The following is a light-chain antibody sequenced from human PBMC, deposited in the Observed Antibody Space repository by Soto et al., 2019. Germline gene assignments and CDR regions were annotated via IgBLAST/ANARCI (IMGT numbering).Light chain of an antibody. Sequence: EIVLTQSPGTLSLSPGERATLSCRASQSVTSNFLAWYQRKPGQAPRLLIYGASTRAVGVPDRFSGSGSGTDFTLTITRLEPEDFAVYYCQQYGRSPSMYTFGQGTRLGVK. V-gene: IGKV3-20*01. CDR3: QQYGRSPSMYT. CDR1: QSVTSNF. CDR2: GAS. J-gene: IGKJ2*01.